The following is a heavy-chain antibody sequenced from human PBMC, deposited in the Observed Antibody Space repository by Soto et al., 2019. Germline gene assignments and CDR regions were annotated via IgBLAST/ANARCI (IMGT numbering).Heavy chain of an antibody. CDR3: AREPEGELGDIDAFDI. CDR2: ISSSSSYI. CDR1: GFTFSSYS. D-gene: IGHD1-26*01. V-gene: IGHV3-21*01. Sequence: GGSLRLSCAASGFTFSSYSMNWVRQAPGKGLEWVSSISSSSSYIYYADSVKGRFTISRDNAKNSLYLQMNSLRAEDTAVYYCAREPEGELGDIDAFDIWGQGTMVTVSS. J-gene: IGHJ3*02.